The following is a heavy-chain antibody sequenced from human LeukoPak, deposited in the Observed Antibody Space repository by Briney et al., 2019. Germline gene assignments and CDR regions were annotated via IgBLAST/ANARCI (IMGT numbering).Heavy chain of an antibody. CDR2: MSNSGSTI. CDR3: SVLWFGGIFFDY. V-gene: IGHV3-11*01. J-gene: IGHJ4*02. Sequence: GGSLRLSCVASGFSFSDYYMSWIRQAPGKGLEWVSYMSNSGSTIYYADSVKGRFTISRDNTKNSLYLQMNSLRAEDTAVYCASVLWFGGIFFDYWGQGTLVTVSS. CDR1: GFSFSDYY. D-gene: IGHD3-10*01.